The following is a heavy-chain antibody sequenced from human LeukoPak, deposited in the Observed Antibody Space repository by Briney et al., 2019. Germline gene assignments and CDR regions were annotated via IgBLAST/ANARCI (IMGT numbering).Heavy chain of an antibody. CDR3: ARASGYSYGYYEY. CDR2: IYYSGST. D-gene: IGHD5-18*01. V-gene: IGHV4-39*07. J-gene: IGHJ4*02. Sequence: KTSETLSPTCTVSGGSISSSSYYWAWIRQPPGKGLEWIGSIYYSGSTYYNPSLKSRVTISIDTSKNQFSLKLRSVTAADTAVYYCARASGYSYGYYEYWGQGALVTVSS. CDR1: GGSISSSSYY.